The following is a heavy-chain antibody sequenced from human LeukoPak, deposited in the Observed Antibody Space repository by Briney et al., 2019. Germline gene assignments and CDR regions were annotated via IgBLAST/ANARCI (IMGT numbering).Heavy chain of an antibody. CDR2: INFNGNVQ. D-gene: IGHD3-10*01. CDR3: AKDAGVMIRGLFDY. V-gene: IGHV3-30*02. J-gene: IGHJ4*02. CDR1: GFTFSKSA. Sequence: GGSLRLSCAAAGFTFSKSAMHWVRQAPGKGLDWVALINFNGNVQDYAASVQGRFTISRDNSKNTLDLQMNSLRPEDTAVYFCAKDAGVMIRGLFDYWGQGILVTVSS.